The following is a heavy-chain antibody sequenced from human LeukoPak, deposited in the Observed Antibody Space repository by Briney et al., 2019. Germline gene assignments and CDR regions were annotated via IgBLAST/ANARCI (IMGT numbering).Heavy chain of an antibody. CDR1: GFTFSSYR. V-gene: IGHV3-33*08. J-gene: IGHJ6*02. Sequence: GGSLRLSCAASGFTFSSYRMSWVRQAPGKGLEWVADIWFDGKNEHFADSVKGRFTISRDNSKNTMYLQINSLRAEDTAVYYCARDRHCANGVCHSPPGMDVWGQGTTVTVSS. D-gene: IGHD2-8*01. CDR2: IWFDGKNE. CDR3: ARDRHCANGVCHSPPGMDV.